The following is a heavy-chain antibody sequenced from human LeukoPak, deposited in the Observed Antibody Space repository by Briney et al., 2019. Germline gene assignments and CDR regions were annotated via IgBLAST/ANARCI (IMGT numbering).Heavy chain of an antibody. CDR1: GYTFTSYD. CDR2: MNPNSGNT. V-gene: IGHV1-8*01. Sequence: GASVKVSCKASGYTFTSYDINWVRQATGQGPEWMGWMNPNSGNTGYAQKFQGRVTMTRDTSISTAYMELSSLRSEDSAVYYCASMGRGLLLWFGGDYYFDYWGQGTLVTASS. D-gene: IGHD3-10*01. J-gene: IGHJ4*02. CDR3: ASMGRGLLLWFGGDYYFDY.